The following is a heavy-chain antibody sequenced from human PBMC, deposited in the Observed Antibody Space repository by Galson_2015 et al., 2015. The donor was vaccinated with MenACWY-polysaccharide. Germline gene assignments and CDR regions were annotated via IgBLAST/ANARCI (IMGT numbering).Heavy chain of an antibody. V-gene: IGHV4-4*02. CDR1: GGSISRSDG. D-gene: IGHD3-10*01. Sequence: SETLSLTCAVSGGSISRSDGWNWVRQPPGKGLEWIAEIYHGGSINYNPSLKSRVAISVDKSKNQFSPNLTSVTAADTAVYYCARDLKGRSWGSGEYYFYYYGMDVWGQGTTVIVSS. CDR2: IYHGGSI. J-gene: IGHJ6*02. CDR3: ARDLKGRSWGSGEYYFYYYGMDV.